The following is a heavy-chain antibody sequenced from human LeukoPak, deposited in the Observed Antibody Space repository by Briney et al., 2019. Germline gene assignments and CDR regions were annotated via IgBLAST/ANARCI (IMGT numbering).Heavy chain of an antibody. J-gene: IGHJ4*02. V-gene: IGHV4-59*01. CDR1: GGSISSYY. CDR3: ARGEYYDSSGYYYQGGFYFDY. Sequence: SETLSLTCTVSGGSISSYYWSWIRQPPGKGLEWIGYIYYSGSTNYNPSLKSRVTISVDTSKNQFSLKLSSVTAADTAVYYCARGEYYDSSGYYYQGGFYFDYWGQGTLVTVSS. CDR2: IYYSGST. D-gene: IGHD3-22*01.